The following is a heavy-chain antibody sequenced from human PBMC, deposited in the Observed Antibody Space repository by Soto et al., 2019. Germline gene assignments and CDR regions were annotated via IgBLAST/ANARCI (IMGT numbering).Heavy chain of an antibody. J-gene: IGHJ4*02. D-gene: IGHD6-13*01. CDR2: IYYGGST. CDR3: GRRYSSSFDY. CDR1: GGSISSYY. V-gene: IGHV4-59*08. Sequence: SETLSLTCTVSGGSISSYYWSWIRQPPGKGLEWIGYIYYGGSTNYNPSLKSRVTISVDTSKNQFSLKLSSVTAADTAVYYCGRRYSSSFDYWGQGTLVTVS.